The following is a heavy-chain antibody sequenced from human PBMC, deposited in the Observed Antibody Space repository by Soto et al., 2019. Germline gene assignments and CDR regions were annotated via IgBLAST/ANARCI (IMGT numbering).Heavy chain of an antibody. D-gene: IGHD2-2*01. V-gene: IGHV1-3*01. CDR1: GYSFTSYA. CDR3: ARGVENIVVVLDVFGYYGMDV. Sequence: ASVKVSCKASGYSFTSYAIYWVRQAPGQRLEWMGWINAGNGNTKYSQKLQGRVTFTGDTSASTAHMELSSLRSEDTAVYFCARGVENIVVVLDVFGYYGMDVWGQGTTVTVSS. J-gene: IGHJ6*02. CDR2: INAGNGNT.